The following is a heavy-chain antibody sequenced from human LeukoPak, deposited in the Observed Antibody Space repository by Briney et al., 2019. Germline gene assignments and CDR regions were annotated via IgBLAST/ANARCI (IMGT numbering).Heavy chain of an antibody. CDR3: ARGGRGSAAVVAPRSFDI. CDR1: GFDVSSHH. D-gene: IGHD3-22*01. V-gene: IGHV3-53*01. CDR2: TYTRGNS. J-gene: IGHJ3*02. Sequence: PGGSLRLSCAASGFDVSSHHMVWVRQAPGKGLEWVSVTYTRGNSYYTDSVKGRFIIPRDTSKNTMDLQMNSLRPEDSALYFCARGGRGSAAVVAPRSFDIWGQGTMVAVSS.